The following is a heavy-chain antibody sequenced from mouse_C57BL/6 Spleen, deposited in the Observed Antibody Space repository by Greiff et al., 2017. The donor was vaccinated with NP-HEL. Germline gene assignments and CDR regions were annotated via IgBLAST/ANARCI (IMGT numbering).Heavy chain of an antibody. J-gene: IGHJ4*01. Sequence: VQLQQSGAELVRPGASVKLSCKASGYTFTDYYINWVKQRPGQGLEWIARIYPGSGNTYYNEKFKGKATLTAEKSSSTAYMQLSSLTSEDSAVYFCARSTGKSNPYYAMDYWGQGTSVTVSS. V-gene: IGHV1-76*01. CDR1: GYTFTDYY. CDR3: ARSTGKSNPYYAMDY. D-gene: IGHD2-5*01. CDR2: IYPGSGNT.